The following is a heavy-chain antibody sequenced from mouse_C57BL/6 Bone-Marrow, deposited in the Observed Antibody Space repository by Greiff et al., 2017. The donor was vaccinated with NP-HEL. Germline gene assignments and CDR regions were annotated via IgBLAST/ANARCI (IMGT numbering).Heavy chain of an antibody. D-gene: IGHD1-1*01. CDR3: ARDNPYGSPNYFDY. Sequence: EVKLMESGGGLVKPGGSLKLSCAASGFTFSSYAMSWVRQTPEKRLEWVATISDGGSYTYYPDNVKGRFTISRDNAKNNLYLQMSHLKSEDTAMYYCARDNPYGSPNYFDYWGQGTTLTVSS. J-gene: IGHJ2*01. CDR2: ISDGGSYT. V-gene: IGHV5-4*01. CDR1: GFTFSSYA.